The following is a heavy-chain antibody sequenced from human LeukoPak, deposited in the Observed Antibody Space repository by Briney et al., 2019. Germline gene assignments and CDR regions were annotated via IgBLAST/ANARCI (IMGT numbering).Heavy chain of an antibody. CDR3: ARDGGGYYASGTHYYLDY. CDR2: ISYDGSNK. D-gene: IGHD3-10*01. CDR1: GFTFSGYP. V-gene: IGHV3-30-3*01. Sequence: GGSLSLSCAASGFTFSGYPMHWVRKAPGKGLEWVGTISYDGSNKFYADSVKGRFNISRDNSKNTLYQEMNSLRAEDTAVYYCARDGGGYYASGTHYYLDYWGQGTLVTVSS. J-gene: IGHJ4*02.